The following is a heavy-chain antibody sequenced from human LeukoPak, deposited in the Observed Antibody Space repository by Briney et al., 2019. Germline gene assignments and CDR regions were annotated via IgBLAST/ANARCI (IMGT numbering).Heavy chain of an antibody. CDR2: INGYNGYT. CDR1: GYIFTNYG. D-gene: IGHD6-19*01. J-gene: IGHJ4*02. Sequence: GASVKVSCKASGYIFTNYGFSWVRQAPGQGLQWMGWINGYNGYTNYAQKLQGRVTMTTDTSTSTAYMELRSLRSDDTAVYYCASQQTGSSGLVSDYWGQGTLVTVSS. CDR3: ASQQTGSSGLVSDY. V-gene: IGHV1-18*01.